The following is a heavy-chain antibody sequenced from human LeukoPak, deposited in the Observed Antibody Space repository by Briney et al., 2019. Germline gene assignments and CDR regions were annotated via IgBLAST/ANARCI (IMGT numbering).Heavy chain of an antibody. CDR1: GYTFTSYD. J-gene: IGHJ5*02. D-gene: IGHD2-21*02. V-gene: IGHV1-8*01. CDR3: FILLFKGDWFDP. Sequence: ASVKVSFKASGYTFTSYDINWVRQATGQGLEWMGWMNPNSGNTGYAQKFQGRVTMTRNTSISTAYMELSSLRSEDTAVYYCFILLFKGDWFDPWGQGTLVTVSS. CDR2: MNPNSGNT.